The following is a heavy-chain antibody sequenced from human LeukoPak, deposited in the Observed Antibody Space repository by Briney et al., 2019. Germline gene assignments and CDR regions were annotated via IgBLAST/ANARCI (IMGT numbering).Heavy chain of an antibody. Sequence: GGSLRLSCAASGFTFRGSWVHWVRQAPGKGLEWVSGITGSDTTAYHAGSVRGRFTISRDDSKNTLYLQMSSLRVDDTAIYYCAKSGASPLYHMDVWGRGATVTVSS. V-gene: IGHV3-23*01. J-gene: IGHJ6*03. CDR3: AKSGASPLYHMDV. CDR1: GFTFRGSW. D-gene: IGHD1-26*01. CDR2: ITGSDTTA.